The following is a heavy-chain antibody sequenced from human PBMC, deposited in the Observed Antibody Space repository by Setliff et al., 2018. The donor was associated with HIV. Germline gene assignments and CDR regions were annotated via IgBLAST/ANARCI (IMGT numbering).Heavy chain of an antibody. CDR3: ASSGGSTRYFYYMDV. CDR1: GYTFTSYG. V-gene: IGHV1-18*01. D-gene: IGHD2-15*01. J-gene: IGHJ6*03. CDR2: ISAYNGNT. Sequence: ASVKVSCKASGYTFTSYGISWVRQAPGQGLEWMGWISAYNGNTDYAQKFQGRVTMTTDTSTSTAYMELRSLRSDDTAVYYCASSGGSTRYFYYMDVWGKGTTVTVSS.